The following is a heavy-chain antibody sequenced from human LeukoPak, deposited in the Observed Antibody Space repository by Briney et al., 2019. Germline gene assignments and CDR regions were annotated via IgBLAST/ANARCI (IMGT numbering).Heavy chain of an antibody. D-gene: IGHD1-1*01. V-gene: IGHV3-21*01. Sequence: PGGSLRLSCAASGFTFSSYSMNWVRQAPGKGLEWASSISSSSSYIYYADSVKGRFTISRDNAKNSLYLQMNSLRAEDTAIYYCARDKTGTTGIDYWGQGTLVTVSS. CDR2: ISSSSSYI. CDR3: ARDKTGTTGIDY. J-gene: IGHJ4*02. CDR1: GFTFSSYS.